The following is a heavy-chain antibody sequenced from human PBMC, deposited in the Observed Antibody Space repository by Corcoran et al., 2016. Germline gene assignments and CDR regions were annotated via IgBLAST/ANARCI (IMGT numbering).Heavy chain of an antibody. J-gene: IGHJ5*02. Sequence: QVQLVQSGAEVKKPGSWVKVSCEASGGTFSNYPISWVRQAPGQGLEWMGGIIPLFGTPRYAQSFQGRVTITADESTSTAYMELTGLTSDDTAIYYCARGQQLPGYFDPWGQGTLVTVSS. V-gene: IGHV1-69*01. D-gene: IGHD6-13*01. CDR2: IIPLFGTP. CDR1: GGTFSNYP. CDR3: ARGQQLPGYFDP.